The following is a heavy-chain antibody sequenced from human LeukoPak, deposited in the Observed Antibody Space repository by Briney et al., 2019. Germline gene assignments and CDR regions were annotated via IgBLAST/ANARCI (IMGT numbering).Heavy chain of an antibody. CDR2: IIPIFGTA. J-gene: IGHJ4*02. Sequence: SVKVSCKASGGTFSSYAISWGRQAPGQGLEWMGGIIPIFGTANYAQKFQGRVTITTDESTSTAYMELSSLRSEDTAVYYCARGTYCSGGSCYSADYWGQGTLVTVSS. V-gene: IGHV1-69*05. D-gene: IGHD2-15*01. CDR3: ARGTYCSGGSCYSADY. CDR1: GGTFSSYA.